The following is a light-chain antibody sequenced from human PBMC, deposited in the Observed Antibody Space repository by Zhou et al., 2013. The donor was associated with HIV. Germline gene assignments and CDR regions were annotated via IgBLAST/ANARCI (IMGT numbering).Light chain of an antibody. CDR3: QQSSTTPRT. CDR1: QGIKTF. J-gene: IGKJ1*01. Sequence: DIQMTQSPPSLSASVGDRVTLTCRASQGIKTFLNWYQEKPGKAPKLLIYAASNLQGGVPSRFRGSGSGTEFTLTITTLQPDDFATYYCQQSSTTPRTFGQGTTVDMK. V-gene: IGKV1-39*01. CDR2: AAS.